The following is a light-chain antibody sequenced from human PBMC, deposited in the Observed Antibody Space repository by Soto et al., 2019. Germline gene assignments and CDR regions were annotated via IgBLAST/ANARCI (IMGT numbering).Light chain of an antibody. CDR1: SSDVGGYNY. CDR2: EVN. V-gene: IGLV2-8*01. J-gene: IGLJ1*01. Sequence: QSVLTKPPSASGSPGQSVAISCTGTSSDVGGYNYVSWYQQHPGKAPKLMIYEVNKRPSGVPDRFSGSKSGNTASLTVSGLQAEDEADYYCSSYAGRSNVFGTWTKVTVL. CDR3: SSYAGRSNV.